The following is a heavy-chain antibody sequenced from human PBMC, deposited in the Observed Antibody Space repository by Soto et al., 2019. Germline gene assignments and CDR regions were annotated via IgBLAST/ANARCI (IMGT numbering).Heavy chain of an antibody. CDR1: GFTFSSYA. V-gene: IGHV3-33*06. CDR2: IWYDGSNK. D-gene: IGHD3-22*01. Sequence: SGGSLRLSCAASGFTFSSYAMHWVRQAPGKGLEWVALIWYDGSNKYYADSVKGRFTISRDNSKNTLYLQMNSLRAEDTAVYYCAKDGGYYDSSGSEAFDIWGQGTMVTVSS. CDR3: AKDGGYYDSSGSEAFDI. J-gene: IGHJ3*02.